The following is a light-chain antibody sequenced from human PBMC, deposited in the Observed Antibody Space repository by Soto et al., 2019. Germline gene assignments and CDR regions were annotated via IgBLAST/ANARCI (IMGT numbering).Light chain of an antibody. V-gene: IGLV1-40*01. CDR2: GNT. J-gene: IGLJ1*01. CDR1: SSNIGAPYD. Sequence: QSVLTQPPSVSGAPGQRVTISCTGGSSNIGAPYDVHWYQQLPGTAPKLLIYGNTNRPSGVPDRFSGSRSGTSASLAITGRQAEDEADYYCQSYDSSLSAYVFGAGTKVTVL. CDR3: QSYDSSLSAYV.